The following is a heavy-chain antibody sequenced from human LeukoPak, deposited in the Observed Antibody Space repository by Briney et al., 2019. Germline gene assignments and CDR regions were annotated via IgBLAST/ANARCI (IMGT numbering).Heavy chain of an antibody. V-gene: IGHV3-7*03. CDR1: AFIFSGHW. Sequence: GGSLRLSCEGSAFIFSGHWMNWVRQTPGKGLEWVASIKEDGSERQYVDSVKGRFSISRDNTKGSLYLQMNSLRAEDTAVYYCARDGASSSWYFFYYYGMDVWGQGTTVTVSS. CDR3: ARDGASSSWYFFYYYGMDV. J-gene: IGHJ6*02. CDR2: IKEDGSER. D-gene: IGHD6-13*01.